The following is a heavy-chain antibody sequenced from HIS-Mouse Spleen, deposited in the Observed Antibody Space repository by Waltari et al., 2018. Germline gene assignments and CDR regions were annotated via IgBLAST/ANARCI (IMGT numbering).Heavy chain of an antibody. D-gene: IGHD6-13*01. CDR2: IYHSGRS. CDR1: GYSISSGYY. CDR3: AREIPYSSSWYDWYFDL. J-gene: IGHJ2*01. Sequence: QVQLQESGPGLVKPSETLSLTCTVSGYSISSGYYWGWIRQPPGEGLEWIGSIYHSGRSYYNPSLKSRVTIPVETSKNQFSLKLSSVTAADTAVYYCAREIPYSSSWYDWYFDLWGRGTLVTVSS. V-gene: IGHV4-38-2*02.